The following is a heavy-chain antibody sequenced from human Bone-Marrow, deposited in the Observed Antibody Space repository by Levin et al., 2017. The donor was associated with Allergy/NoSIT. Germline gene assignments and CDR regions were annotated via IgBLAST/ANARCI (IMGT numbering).Heavy chain of an antibody. J-gene: IGHJ4*02. Sequence: TGGSLRLSCAASGFTFSSYAMSWVRQAPGKGLEWVSAISGSGGSTYYADSVKGRFTISRDNSKNTLYLQMNSLRAEDTAVYYCAKDLGNSYYYDSSGYFDYWGQGTLVTVSS. CDR2: ISGSGGST. CDR3: AKDLGNSYYYDSSGYFDY. D-gene: IGHD3-22*01. CDR1: GFTFSSYA. V-gene: IGHV3-23*01.